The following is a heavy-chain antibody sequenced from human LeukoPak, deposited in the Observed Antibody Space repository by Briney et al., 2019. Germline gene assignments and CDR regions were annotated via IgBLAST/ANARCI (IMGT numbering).Heavy chain of an antibody. CDR1: GYTFTSYD. V-gene: IGHV1-8*01. Sequence: ASVKVSCKASGYTFTSYDINWVRQATGQGLEWMGWMNPNSGNTGYAQKFQGRVTMTRSTSISTAYMELSSLRSEDTAVYYCARGTYYYDSSGYDTFSYWGQGTLVTVSS. CDR2: MNPNSGNT. CDR3: ARGTYYYDSSGYDTFSY. D-gene: IGHD3-22*01. J-gene: IGHJ4*02.